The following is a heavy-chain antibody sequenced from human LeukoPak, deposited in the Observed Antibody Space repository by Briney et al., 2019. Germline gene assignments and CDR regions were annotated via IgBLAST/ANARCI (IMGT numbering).Heavy chain of an antibody. D-gene: IGHD3-3*01. CDR3: ARGVDFWSGYAFDI. CDR1: GGTFSSYA. Sequence: SVKVSCKASGGTFSSYAISWVRQAPGQGLEWMGGIIPIFGTANYAQKFQGRVTITTDESTSTAYMELSSLRSEDTAVYYCARGVDFWSGYAFDIWGQGTMVTVSS. V-gene: IGHV1-69*05. J-gene: IGHJ3*02. CDR2: IIPIFGTA.